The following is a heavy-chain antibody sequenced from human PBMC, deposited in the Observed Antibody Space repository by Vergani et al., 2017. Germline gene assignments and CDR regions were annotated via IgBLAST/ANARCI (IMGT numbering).Heavy chain of an antibody. CDR2: ISYDGSNK. CDR3: AKAMHWRELLSDAFDI. D-gene: IGHD1-26*01. J-gene: IGHJ3*02. V-gene: IGHV3-30-3*01. Sequence: QVQLVESGGGVVQPGRSLRLSCAASGFTFSSYAMHWVRQAPGKGLEWVAVISYDGSNKYYADSVKGRFTISRDNSKNTLYLQMNSLRAEDTAVYYCAKAMHWRELLSDAFDIWGQGTMITVSS. CDR1: GFTFSSYA.